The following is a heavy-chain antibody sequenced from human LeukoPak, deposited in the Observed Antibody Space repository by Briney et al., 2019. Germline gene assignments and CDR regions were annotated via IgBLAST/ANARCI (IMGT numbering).Heavy chain of an antibody. Sequence: PGGSLRLSCAASGFTFSDYYRSWIRQAPGKGLEWVSYITTRGYTMYYADSVKGRFTISRDNAKNSLYLQMNSLRAEDTAVYYCARGKGGLDYWGQGTLVTVSS. CDR3: ARGKGGLDY. J-gene: IGHJ4*02. CDR1: GFTFSDYY. V-gene: IGHV3-11*04. CDR2: ITTRGYTM.